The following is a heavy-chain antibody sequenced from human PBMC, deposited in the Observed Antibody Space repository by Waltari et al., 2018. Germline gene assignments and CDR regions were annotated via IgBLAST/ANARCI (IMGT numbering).Heavy chain of an antibody. CDR1: GASFSAYY. J-gene: IGHJ5*02. CDR3: TRGGNYDFWSHSPFVDP. D-gene: IGHD3-3*01. CDR2: IRHPGTA. Sequence: QVQLQQWGAGLLKSSETLSLTCSVSGASFSAYYWGWVRHVPGRGQEWIGQIRHPGTANYHPSLESRVAISIDTSRSQFSLKVFSVTAADTALYFCTRGGNYDFWSHSPFVDPWGQGPQVTVSS. V-gene: IGHV4-34*01.